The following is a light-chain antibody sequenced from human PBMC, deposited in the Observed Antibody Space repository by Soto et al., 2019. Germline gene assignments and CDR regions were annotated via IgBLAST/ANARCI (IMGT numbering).Light chain of an antibody. CDR3: QHYGDSPLYS. CDR1: QRVSSYF. J-gene: IGKJ2*01. V-gene: IGKV3-20*01. Sequence: EIVLTQSPDTLSLSPGERDTLSCRASQRVSSYFLAWYQQKPGQAPRLLIYGTSNRTTGIPDRFGGSGSGTDFTLTISRLEPEDFAVYYCQHYGDSPLYSFGQGTKLEIK. CDR2: GTS.